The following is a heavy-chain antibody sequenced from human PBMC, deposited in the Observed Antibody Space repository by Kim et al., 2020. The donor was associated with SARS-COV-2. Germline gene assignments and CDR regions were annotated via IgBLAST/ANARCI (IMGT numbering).Heavy chain of an antibody. D-gene: IGHD6-13*01. J-gene: IGHJ4*02. CDR1: GYNFVDYG. CDR2: ISCYNGNT. V-gene: IGHV1-18*04. Sequence: ASVKVSCKASGYNFVDYGITWLRQAPGQGLEWVGWISCYNGNTYYAQKLQGRVTVTTDTSTRTVDMELHSLRPDDTAVYYWARAGIKEAAGLGYWGRGTLGTVAA. CDR3: ARAGIKEAAGLGY.